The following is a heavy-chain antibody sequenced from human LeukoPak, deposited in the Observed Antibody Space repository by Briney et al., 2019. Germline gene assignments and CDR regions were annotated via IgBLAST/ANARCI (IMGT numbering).Heavy chain of an antibody. J-gene: IGHJ4*02. Sequence: GGSLRLSCAASGFTFSSYAMSWVRQAPGKGLEWVSSISSSSSYIYYADSVKGRFTISRDNAKNSLYLQMNSLRAEDTAVYYCARSGTQKYSYGFSRDWGQGTLVTVSS. D-gene: IGHD5-18*01. CDR3: ARSGTQKYSYGFSRD. CDR2: ISSSSSYI. V-gene: IGHV3-21*01. CDR1: GFTFSSYA.